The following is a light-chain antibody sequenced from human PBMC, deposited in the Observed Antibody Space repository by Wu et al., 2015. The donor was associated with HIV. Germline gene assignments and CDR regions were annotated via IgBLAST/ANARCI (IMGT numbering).Light chain of an antibody. V-gene: IGKV3-20*01. J-gene: IGKJ1*01. CDR2: GAS. CDR3: QLYGWSSWT. Sequence: EIVLTQSPASLSVSPGGRAVLSCRASQNMNNNLGWYQHKTGQAPRLLIYGASTRATGVPDRFSGSGSGTDFTLTISRLEPEDFAVFYXQLYGWSSWTFGQGTKVEIK. CDR1: QNMNNN.